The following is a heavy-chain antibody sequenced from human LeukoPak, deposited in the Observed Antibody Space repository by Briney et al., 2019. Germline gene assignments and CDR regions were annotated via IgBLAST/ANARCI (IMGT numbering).Heavy chain of an antibody. CDR2: INPNSGGT. D-gene: IGHD3-10*01. CDR1: GYTFSSYY. CDR3: ARDSSGGYSSDY. Sequence: ASVKVSCKASGYTFSSYYMHWVRQAPGQGLEWMGWINPNSGGTNYAQKFQGRVTMTRDTSISTAYMELSRLRSDDTAVYYCARDSSGGYSSDYWGQGTLVTVSS. V-gene: IGHV1-2*02. J-gene: IGHJ4*02.